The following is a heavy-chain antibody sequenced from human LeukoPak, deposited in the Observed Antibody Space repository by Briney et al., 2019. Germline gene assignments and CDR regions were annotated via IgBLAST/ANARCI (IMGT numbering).Heavy chain of an antibody. CDR1: GFTFSSSG. CDR2: IRFDESNK. J-gene: IGHJ4*02. CDR3: AKDSSSWATFDY. V-gene: IGHV3-30*02. D-gene: IGHD6-13*01. Sequence: PGGSLRLSCIASGFTFSSSGMHWVRQAPGKGLEWVTFIRFDESNKYYADSVRGRFTISRDNSKNTLYLQMNSLKAEDTAVYYCAKDSSSWATFDYWGQGTLVTVSS.